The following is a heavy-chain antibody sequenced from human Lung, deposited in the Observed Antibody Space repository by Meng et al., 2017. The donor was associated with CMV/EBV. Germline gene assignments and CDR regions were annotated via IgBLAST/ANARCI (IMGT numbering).Heavy chain of an antibody. D-gene: IGHD1-26*01. CDR1: GFSLPTSGVN. CDR2: IYWDDDK. CDR3: VRSRWELLDY. Sequence: LTFTVSGFSLPTSGVNVGWIRQPPGKALEWLALIYWDDDKRYSPSLESRLTITRDTSKNQVVLTMTNMDPVDTATYYCVRSRWELLDYWGQGTLVTVSS. J-gene: IGHJ4*02. V-gene: IGHV2-5*02.